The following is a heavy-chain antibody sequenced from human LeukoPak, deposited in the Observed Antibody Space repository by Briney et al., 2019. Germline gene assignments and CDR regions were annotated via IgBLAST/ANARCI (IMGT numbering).Heavy chain of an antibody. CDR2: INHSGST. CDR3: ARSRIKWELPYFDY. V-gene: IGHV4-39*07. Sequence: PSETLSLTCTVSGGSISSSYYYWGWIRQPPGKGLEWIGEINHSGSTNYNPSLKSRVTISVDTSKNQFSLKLSSVTAADTAVYYCARSRIKWELPYFDYWGQGTLVTVSS. D-gene: IGHD1-26*01. J-gene: IGHJ4*02. CDR1: GGSISSSYYY.